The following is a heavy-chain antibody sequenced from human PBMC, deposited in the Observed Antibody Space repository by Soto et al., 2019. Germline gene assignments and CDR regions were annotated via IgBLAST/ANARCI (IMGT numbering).Heavy chain of an antibody. V-gene: IGHV3-33*01. CDR3: ARRDSSDPNYYYYGMDV. CDR1: GFTFSSYG. D-gene: IGHD6-13*01. J-gene: IGHJ6*02. Sequence: GGSLRLSCAASGFTFSSYGMHWVRQAPGKGLEWVAVIWYDGSNKYYADSVKGRFTISRDNSKNTLYLQMNSLRAEDTAVYYCARRDSSDPNYYYYGMDVWGQGTTVTVSS. CDR2: IWYDGSNK.